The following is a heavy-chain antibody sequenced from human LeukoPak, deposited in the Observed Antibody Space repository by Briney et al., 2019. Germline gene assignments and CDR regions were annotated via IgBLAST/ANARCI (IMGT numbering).Heavy chain of an antibody. CDR3: AGWVMTTVTSFDY. D-gene: IGHD4-17*01. J-gene: IGHJ4*02. V-gene: IGHV4-39*01. Sequence: SETLSLTCTVSGGSISSSSYYWGWIRQPPGKGLEWIGSIYYSGSTYYNPSLKSRVTISVDTSKNQFSLKLSSVTAADTAVYYCAGWVMTTVTSFDYWGQGTLVTVSS. CDR1: GGSISSSSYY. CDR2: IYYSGST.